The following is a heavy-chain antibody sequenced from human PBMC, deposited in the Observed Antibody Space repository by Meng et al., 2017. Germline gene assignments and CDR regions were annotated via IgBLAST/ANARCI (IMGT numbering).Heavy chain of an antibody. CDR1: GGTFSSYA. D-gene: IGHD2-21*02. J-gene: IGHJ4*02. V-gene: IGHV1-69*01. CDR2: IIPIFGTA. CDR3: ARECPCGGDCSGFDY. Sequence: LVQSGAGVTKLGVLVKVSCRASGGTFSSYAISWVRQAPGQGLEWMGGIIPIFGTANYAQKFQGRVTITADESTSTAYMELSSLRSEDTAVYYCARECPCGGDCSGFDYWGQGTLVTVSS.